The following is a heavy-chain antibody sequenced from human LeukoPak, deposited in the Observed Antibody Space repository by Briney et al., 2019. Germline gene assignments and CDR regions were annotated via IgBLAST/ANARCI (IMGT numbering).Heavy chain of an antibody. Sequence: GGSLRLSCAASGFTFSSYAMGWVRQAPGKGLEWVSAISGSGGSTYYADSVKGRFTISRDNSKNTLYLQMNSLRAEDTAVYYCAKGSSRYSSSGYFDYWGQGTLVTVSS. D-gene: IGHD6-13*01. CDR2: ISGSGGST. CDR3: AKGSSRYSSSGYFDY. CDR1: GFTFSSYA. J-gene: IGHJ4*02. V-gene: IGHV3-23*01.